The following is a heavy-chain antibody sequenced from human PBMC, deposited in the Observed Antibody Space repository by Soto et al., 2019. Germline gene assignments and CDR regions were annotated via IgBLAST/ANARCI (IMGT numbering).Heavy chain of an antibody. J-gene: IGHJ4*02. D-gene: IGHD6-13*01. V-gene: IGHV3-13*04. CDR3: ARGAATGFDY. CDR1: GFTFSNYD. CDR2: IGKAGDT. Sequence: EVQLVESGGGLVQPGGSLRLSCAASGFTFSNYDMHWVRQGRGKGLEWVSGIGKAGDTYYVGSVRGRFTTSRENAKNSLYLQMNSLGAGDTAVYYCARGAATGFDYWGQGTLVTVSS.